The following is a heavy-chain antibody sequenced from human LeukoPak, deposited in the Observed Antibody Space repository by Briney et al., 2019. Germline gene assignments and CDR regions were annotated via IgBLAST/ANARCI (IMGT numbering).Heavy chain of an antibody. CDR1: GFTFGVYS. Sequence: GGTLRLSCAASGFTFGVYSMHWVRQASGKGLEWVSVISVDGGAAHYVDSLKGRFSISRDQSKNRLHLLLETLRTEDTALYYCAKARGGYYGSGTSYYFSGMDVWGQGTTVTVSS. J-gene: IGHJ6*02. CDR3: AKARGGYYGSGTSYYFSGMDV. V-gene: IGHV3-43*02. D-gene: IGHD3-10*01. CDR2: ISVDGGAA.